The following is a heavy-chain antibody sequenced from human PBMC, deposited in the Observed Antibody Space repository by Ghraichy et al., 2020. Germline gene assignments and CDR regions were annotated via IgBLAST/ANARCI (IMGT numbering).Heavy chain of an antibody. CDR3: VRGSDILTGSFYY. CDR1: GFTFSKFG. CDR2: ITSKGGRT. V-gene: IGHV3-64D*09. D-gene: IGHD3-9*01. J-gene: IGHJ4*02. Sequence: GGSLRLSCSGSGFTFSKFGMHWVRQAPGKGLEYVSTITSKGGRTHYADAVKGGFTISRDSSKNTVYLQMSSVTTDDTAVYYCVRGSDILTGSFYYWGQGTQVTVSS.